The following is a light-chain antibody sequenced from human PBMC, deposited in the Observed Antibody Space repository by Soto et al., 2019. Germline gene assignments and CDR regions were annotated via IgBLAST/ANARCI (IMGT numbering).Light chain of an antibody. J-gene: IGKJ4*01. V-gene: IGKV3-11*01. CDR1: QSVSSY. Sequence: EIVLTQSPATLSLSPGERATLSFRASQSVSSYLAWYQQKPVQAPSLLIYDASNRDTGIPARFSGSESGTDFTLNISSMEPEDFAIYNCQQSSKWPPSTFGGETKVE. CDR2: DAS. CDR3: QQSSKWPPST.